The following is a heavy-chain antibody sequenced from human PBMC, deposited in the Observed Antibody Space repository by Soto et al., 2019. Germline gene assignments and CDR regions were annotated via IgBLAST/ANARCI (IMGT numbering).Heavy chain of an antibody. CDR2: ISGSGGST. CDR3: AKDGTRKHPQTNKVWEPRPLDY. CDR1: GFTFSSYA. J-gene: IGHJ4*02. D-gene: IGHD1-26*01. V-gene: IGHV3-23*01. Sequence: GGSLRLSCAASGFTFSSYAMSWVRQAPGKGLEWVSAISGSGGSTYYADSVKGRFTISRDNSKNTLYLQMNSLRAEDTAVYYCAKDGTRKHPQTNKVWEPRPLDYWGQGTLVTVSS.